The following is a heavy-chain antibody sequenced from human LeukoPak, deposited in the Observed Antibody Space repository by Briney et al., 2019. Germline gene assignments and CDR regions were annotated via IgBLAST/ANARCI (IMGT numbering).Heavy chain of an antibody. Sequence: GGSLRLSCAASGFTFTDLYMTWIRQAPGKGLEWVSAISGSGGSTYYADSVKGRFTISRDNSKNTLYLQMNSLRAEDTAVYYCAKTTFWSGPDYWGQGTLVTVSS. J-gene: IGHJ4*02. CDR1: GFTFTDLY. V-gene: IGHV3-23*01. CDR3: AKTTFWSGPDY. D-gene: IGHD3-3*01. CDR2: ISGSGGST.